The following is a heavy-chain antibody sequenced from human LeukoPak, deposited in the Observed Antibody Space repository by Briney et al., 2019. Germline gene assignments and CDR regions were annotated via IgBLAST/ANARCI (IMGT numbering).Heavy chain of an antibody. CDR3: AREGDYYDSSGSNGYFVY. Sequence: GGSLRLSCAASGFTFSSYAMYWVRQAPGKGLEWEAVISYDGSNKYYADSVKGRFTISRDNSKNTLYLQMNSLRAEDTAVYYCAREGDYYDSSGSNGYFVYWGQGTLVTVSS. CDR2: ISYDGSNK. J-gene: IGHJ4*02. CDR1: GFTFSSYA. D-gene: IGHD3-22*01. V-gene: IGHV3-30-3*01.